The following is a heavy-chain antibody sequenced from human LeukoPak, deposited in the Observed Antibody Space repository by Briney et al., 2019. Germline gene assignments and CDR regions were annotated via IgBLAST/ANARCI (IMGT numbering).Heavy chain of an antibody. V-gene: IGHV3-66*01. D-gene: IGHD6-13*01. CDR2: IYSGGST. CDR3: AREQQLAQYDY. Sequence: GGSLRLSCAASGFTVSSNYMSWVRQAPGKGLEWVSVIYSGGSTYYADSVKGRFTISRDNSKNTLYLQMNSLRAEDTAVYYCAREQQLAQYDYWGQGTLVTVPS. J-gene: IGHJ4*02. CDR1: GFTVSSNY.